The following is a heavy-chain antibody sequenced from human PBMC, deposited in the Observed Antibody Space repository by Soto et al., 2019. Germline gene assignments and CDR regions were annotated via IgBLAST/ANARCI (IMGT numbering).Heavy chain of an antibody. CDR1: GGTFSSYT. J-gene: IGHJ4*02. Sequence: QVQLVQSGAEVKKPGSSVKVSCKASGGTFSSYTISWVRQAPGQGLEWMGRIIPILGIANYAQKFQGRVTITADKATSKAYMELSSLRSEDTAVYYCAAAYGMAMGSPDYWGQGTLVTVSS. CDR2: IIPILGIA. V-gene: IGHV1-69*02. CDR3: AAAYGMAMGSPDY. D-gene: IGHD5-18*01.